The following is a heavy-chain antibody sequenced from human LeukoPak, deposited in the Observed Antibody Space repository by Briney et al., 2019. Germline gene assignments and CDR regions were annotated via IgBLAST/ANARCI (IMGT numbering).Heavy chain of an antibody. D-gene: IGHD2-15*01. CDR3: ARIKVVVAARPEYYFDY. J-gene: IGHJ4*02. CDR1: GGSISSYY. CDR2: IYYSGRT. V-gene: IGHV4-59*08. Sequence: SETLSLTCSVSGGSISSYYWSWIRQPPGKGLEWIGYIYYSGRTSYNPSLKSRVTISVDTSKNQFSLRLSSVTAADTAVYYCARIKVVVAARPEYYFDYWGQGTLVTVSS.